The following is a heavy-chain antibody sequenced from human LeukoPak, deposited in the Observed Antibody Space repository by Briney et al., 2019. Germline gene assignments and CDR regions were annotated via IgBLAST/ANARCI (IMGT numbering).Heavy chain of an antibody. CDR1: GYTFTGYY. J-gene: IGHJ5*01. V-gene: IGHV1-2*02. CDR3: ARSPWDGDYSNWFDP. D-gene: IGHD4-17*01. CDR2: ISPNSGGT. Sequence: ASVKVSCKASGYTFTGYYMHWVRQAPGQGLEWMGWISPNSGGTNYAQKFQGRVTMTKDTSISTAYLELSRLRSDDTAVYYCARSPWDGDYSNWFDPWGQGTLVTVSS.